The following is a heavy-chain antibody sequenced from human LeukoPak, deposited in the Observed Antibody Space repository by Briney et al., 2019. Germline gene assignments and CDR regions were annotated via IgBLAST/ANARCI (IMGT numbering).Heavy chain of an antibody. V-gene: IGHV3-74*01. CDR1: GFTFSGYW. D-gene: IGHD3-10*01. J-gene: IGHJ6*04. CDR3: ASLYGSGSYSNYYCYYGMDV. Sequence: PGGSLRLSCAASGFTFSGYWMHWVRQAPGKGLVWVSRINSDGSSTSYADSVKGRFTISRDNAKNTLYLQMNSLRAEDTAVYYCASLYGSGSYSNYYCYYGMDVWGKGTTVTVSS. CDR2: INSDGSST.